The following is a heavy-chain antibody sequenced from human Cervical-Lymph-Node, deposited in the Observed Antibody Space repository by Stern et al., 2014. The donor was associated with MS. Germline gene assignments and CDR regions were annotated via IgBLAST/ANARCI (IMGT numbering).Heavy chain of an antibody. V-gene: IGHV1-69*01. CDR3: VSAAGGREQNHYYGMDV. J-gene: IGHJ6*02. CDR1: GGTFSSYT. D-gene: IGHD1/OR15-1a*01. Sequence: QVQLVQSGAGVKKPGSSVKVSCKASGGTFSSYTFSWVRQAPGQGFEWMGGIIPGFGKAIYAQKFQDRVTITADESTSTGYMEMSSLRSEDTAVYYCVSAAGGREQNHYYGMDVWGQGTTVTVSS. CDR2: IIPGFGKA.